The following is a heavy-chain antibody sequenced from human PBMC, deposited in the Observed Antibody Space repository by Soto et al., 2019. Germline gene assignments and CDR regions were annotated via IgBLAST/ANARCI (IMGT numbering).Heavy chain of an antibody. CDR3: ARLGPHDYGGNHFDY. D-gene: IGHD4-17*01. V-gene: IGHV1-69*01. CDR2: ISPIVGTT. CDR1: GGTFTNYA. Sequence: QVQLVQSGAEVKKPGSSVKVSCKASGGTFTNYAISWVRQAPGQGLEWMGGISPIVGTTHYAQKFQGRVTITADEDSSTAYMELTTLRSEDTARYYWARLGPHDYGGNHFDYWGQGSMVTVSS. J-gene: IGHJ4*02.